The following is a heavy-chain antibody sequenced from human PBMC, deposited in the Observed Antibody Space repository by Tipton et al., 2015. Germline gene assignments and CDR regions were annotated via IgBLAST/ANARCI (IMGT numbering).Heavy chain of an antibody. Sequence: PGLVKPSETLSLTCTVSGDSISSSAYYWGWIRQPPGKGLEWIANIYYTGTPFYSLSLKSRVTISVDTSKNQFSLQLTSVTAIDTAVYYCARVSHYGDIDSWGQGTLVTVSS. V-gene: IGHV4-39*01. D-gene: IGHD4-17*01. CDR3: ARVSHYGDIDS. CDR1: GDSISSSAYY. J-gene: IGHJ4*02. CDR2: IYYTGTP.